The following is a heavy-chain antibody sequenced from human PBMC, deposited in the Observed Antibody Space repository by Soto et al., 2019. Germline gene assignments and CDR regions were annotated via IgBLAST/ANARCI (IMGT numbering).Heavy chain of an antibody. CDR2: IYYSRSD. V-gene: IGHV4-30-4*01. D-gene: IGHD3-10*01. J-gene: IGHJ4*02. Sequence: NPSETLSLTCTVSGDSINSADYYWSWLRQPPGKGLEWIGYIYYSRSDYYNPSLGRRATITIDTSRNQFSLNLMSVTAADTAVYYCARGRWVRGVFDYWGQGTLVTVSS. CDR3: ARGRWVRGVFDY. CDR1: GDSINSADYY.